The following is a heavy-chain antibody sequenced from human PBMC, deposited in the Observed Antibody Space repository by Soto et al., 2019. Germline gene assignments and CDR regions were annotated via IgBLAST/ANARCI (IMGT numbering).Heavy chain of an antibody. V-gene: IGHV1-69*06. CDR3: ASKGASYYYDSSGYWSLDY. J-gene: IGHJ4*02. CDR1: GGTISSYA. D-gene: IGHD3-22*01. CDR2: IIPIFGTA. Sequence: QVQLVQSGAEVKKPGSSVKVSCKASGGTISSYAISWVRQAPGKGLEWMGGIIPIFGTANYAQKFQGRVTITADKSTSTAYMELSSLRSEDTAVYYCASKGASYYYDSSGYWSLDYWGQGTLVTVSS.